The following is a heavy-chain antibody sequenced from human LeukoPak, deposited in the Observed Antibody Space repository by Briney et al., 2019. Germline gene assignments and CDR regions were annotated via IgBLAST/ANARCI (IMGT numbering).Heavy chain of an antibody. CDR1: GGSISSGDYY. J-gene: IGHJ6*03. D-gene: IGHD6-6*01. Sequence: PSQTLSLTCTVSGGSISSGDYYWSWIRQPPGKGLEWIGYIYYSGSTYYNPSLKSRVTISVDTSKNQFSLKLSSVTAADTAVYYCARGARRKLDYYYYMDVWGKGTTVTVSS. V-gene: IGHV4-30-4*08. CDR2: IYYSGST. CDR3: ARGARRKLDYYYYMDV.